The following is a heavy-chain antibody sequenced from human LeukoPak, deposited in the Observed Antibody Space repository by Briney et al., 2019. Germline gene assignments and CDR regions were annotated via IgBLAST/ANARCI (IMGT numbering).Heavy chain of an antibody. D-gene: IGHD6-19*01. Sequence: GASVKVSCKASGYTFIGYYMHWVRQAPGQGLEWMGWINPNSGGTNYAQKFQGRVTMTRDTFISTAYMELSRLRSDDTAVYYCARQKYSSGWPGDYWGQGTLVTVSS. CDR2: INPNSGGT. CDR1: GYTFIGYY. V-gene: IGHV1-2*02. CDR3: ARQKYSSGWPGDY. J-gene: IGHJ4*02.